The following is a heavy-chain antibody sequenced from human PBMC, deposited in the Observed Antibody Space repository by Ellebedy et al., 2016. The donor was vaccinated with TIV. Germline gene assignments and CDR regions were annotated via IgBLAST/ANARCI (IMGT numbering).Heavy chain of an antibody. D-gene: IGHD1-20*01. CDR1: GYTFTSYY. V-gene: IGHV1-46*01. Sequence: ASVKVSCKASGYTFTSYYMHWVRQAPGQGLEWMGIINPSGGSTSYAQKFQGRVTMTRDTSTSTVYMELSSLRSEDTAVYYCARDRIGVYNWNDVGAFDIWGQGTMVTVSS. CDR2: INPSGGST. CDR3: ARDRIGVYNWNDVGAFDI. J-gene: IGHJ3*02.